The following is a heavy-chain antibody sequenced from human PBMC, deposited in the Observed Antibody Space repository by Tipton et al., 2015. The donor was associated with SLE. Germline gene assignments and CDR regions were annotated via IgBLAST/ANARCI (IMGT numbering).Heavy chain of an antibody. D-gene: IGHD4-23*01. V-gene: IGHV4-59*08. J-gene: IGHJ3*02. CDR1: GGSISSYY. CDR3: ARARGKNYGGETLIDAFDI. CDR2: IYDSGTT. Sequence: TLSLTCTISGGSISSYYWSWIRQPPGKGLEWIGYIYDSGTTNYNPSLKSRVTISVDTSKYQFSLKLSSVTAADTAVYYCARARGKNYGGETLIDAFDIWGQGTMVTVSS.